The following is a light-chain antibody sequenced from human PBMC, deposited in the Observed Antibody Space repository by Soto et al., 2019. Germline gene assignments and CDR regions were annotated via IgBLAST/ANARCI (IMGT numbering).Light chain of an antibody. CDR3: QQSYSTPLT. CDR2: TTS. CDR1: QTIDKY. V-gene: IGKV1-39*01. J-gene: IGKJ4*01. Sequence: DIQMTQSPSSLSASVGDRVTITCRASQTIDKYLNWYQEKPGKAPKLLIYTTSTLQSEVPSRFSGSGSETDFTLTISSLQPEDFATYYCQQSYSTPLTFGGETKVEIK.